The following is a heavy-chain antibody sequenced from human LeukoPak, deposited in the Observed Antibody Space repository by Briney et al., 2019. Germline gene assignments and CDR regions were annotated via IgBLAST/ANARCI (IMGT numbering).Heavy chain of an antibody. D-gene: IGHD5-24*01. V-gene: IGHV3-49*04. J-gene: IGHJ6*02. CDR3: TRGPTGRWLYYGMDV. CDR2: IRSKGYGGTT. CDR1: GFTFGDHA. Sequence: GGSLRLSCITSGFTFGDHAMSWVRQAPGKGLDWVGFIRSKGYGGTTEYAASVKGRFTISRDDSKSIAYLQMNSLKSEDTAVYYCTRGPTGRWLYYGMDVWGQGTTATVSS.